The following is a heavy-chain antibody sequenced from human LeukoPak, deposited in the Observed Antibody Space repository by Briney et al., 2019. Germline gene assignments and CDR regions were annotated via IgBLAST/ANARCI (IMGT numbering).Heavy chain of an antibody. Sequence: PGGSLRLSCAASGFTFSSYGMTWVRQAPGKGLEWVSYISSSSSTIYYADSVKGRFTISRDNAKNSLYLQLNSLRAEDTAVYYCAMSGWTDAFDFWGQGTTVTVSS. D-gene: IGHD6-19*01. CDR2: ISSSSSTI. CDR1: GFTFSSYG. J-gene: IGHJ3*01. CDR3: AMSGWTDAFDF. V-gene: IGHV3-48*01.